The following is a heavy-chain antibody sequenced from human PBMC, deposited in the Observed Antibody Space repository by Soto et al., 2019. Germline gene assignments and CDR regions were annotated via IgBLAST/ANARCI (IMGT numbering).Heavy chain of an antibody. CDR3: ARRKERSGPNYLDS. J-gene: IGHJ4*02. CDR2: MSPSNGNA. Sequence: ASVKVSCKASGYTFITYDIHWVRQATGQGLEWMGWMSPSNGNAGYAQKFQGRVTMTRNISISTAYMELSSLRSEDTAVYFCARRKERSGPNYLDSWGQGTLVTVSS. D-gene: IGHD6-25*01. V-gene: IGHV1-8*01. CDR1: GYTFITYD.